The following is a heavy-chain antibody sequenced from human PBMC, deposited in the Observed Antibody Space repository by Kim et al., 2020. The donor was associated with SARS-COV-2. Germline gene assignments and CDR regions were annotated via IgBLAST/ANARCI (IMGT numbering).Heavy chain of an antibody. J-gene: IGHJ6*02. CDR3: ARASRGNYYYGMDV. Sequence: DDSVKGRFTISRDKSKNTLYLQMNSLRAEDTAVYYGARASRGNYYYGMDVWGQGTTVTVSS. D-gene: IGHD3-10*01. V-gene: IGHV3-30*01.